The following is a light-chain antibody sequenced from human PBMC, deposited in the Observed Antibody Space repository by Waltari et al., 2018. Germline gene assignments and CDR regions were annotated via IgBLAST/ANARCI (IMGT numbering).Light chain of an antibody. CDR1: QSVLYSSNNKNY. CDR2: WAS. CDR3: QQYTTLPLT. V-gene: IGKV4-1*01. J-gene: IGKJ4*01. Sequence: DIVMTQSPDSLAVSLGERATINCKSSQSVLYSSNNKNYLAWYQQKPGQPPKLLIYWASTRESGVPDRFSGSGSGTDFTLTISSLQAEDVAVYYCQQYTTLPLTFGGGTKVEI.